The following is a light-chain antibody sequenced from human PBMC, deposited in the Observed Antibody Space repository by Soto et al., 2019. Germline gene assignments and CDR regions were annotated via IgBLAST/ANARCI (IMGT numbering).Light chain of an antibody. J-gene: IGKJ1*01. V-gene: IGKV2-30*02. CDR3: MQGITFT. Sequence: IVLTQSPVSLPVTLGQPSSISCRSSQSLVHSDGNTYLNWFQQRPGQSPRRLIYKASNRDSGVPDRFSGSGSGTDFTLSISRVEADDVGVYYCMQGITFTFGQGTKVDIK. CDR2: KAS. CDR1: QSLVHSDGNTY.